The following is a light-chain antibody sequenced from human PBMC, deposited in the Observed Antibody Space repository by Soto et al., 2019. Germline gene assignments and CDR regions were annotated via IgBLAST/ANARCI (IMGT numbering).Light chain of an antibody. CDR3: QQSYSTPRT. CDR2: SVS. Sequence: EIVMTQSPATLSVSPGERATLSCRASQSVSSNVAWYQQKPGQAPRLLIYSVSTRATGIPARFSGSGPGTDFTLTISSLQPEDFATYYCQQSYSTPRTFGQGTKVDIK. CDR1: QSVSSN. V-gene: IGKV3-15*01. J-gene: IGKJ1*01.